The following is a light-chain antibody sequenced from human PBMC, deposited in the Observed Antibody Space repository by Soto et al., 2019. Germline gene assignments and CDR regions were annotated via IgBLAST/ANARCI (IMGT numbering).Light chain of an antibody. V-gene: IGKV3-15*01. CDR2: GAS. CDR3: QQYHNWPPQYT. J-gene: IGKJ2*01. Sequence: EIVMTQSPASLSVSPGDGATLSCRASQSVASNVAWYQQKPGQGPRLLIHGASTRAAGVPARFSGSGSGTDFTLTISSLQSEDFAVYYCQQYHNWPPQYTFGQGTNLQIK. CDR1: QSVASN.